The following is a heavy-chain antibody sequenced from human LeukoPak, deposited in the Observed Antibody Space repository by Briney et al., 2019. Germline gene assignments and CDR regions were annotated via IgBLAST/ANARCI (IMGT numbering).Heavy chain of an antibody. D-gene: IGHD3-10*01. V-gene: IGHV3-21*01. CDR1: GFTFSSYS. J-gene: IGHJ4*02. CDR2: ISSSSSYI. CDR3: ARAESGSFYLDY. Sequence: PGGSLRLSCAASGFTFSSYSMNWVRQAPGKGLEWVSSISSSSSYIYYADSVKGRFTISRDNAKNSLYLQMNSLRAEDTAVYYCARAESGSFYLDYWGQGTLVTVSS.